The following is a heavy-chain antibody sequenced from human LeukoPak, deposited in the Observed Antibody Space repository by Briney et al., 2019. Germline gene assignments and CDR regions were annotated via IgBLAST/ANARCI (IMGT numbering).Heavy chain of an antibody. D-gene: IGHD3-22*01. Sequence: GRSLRLSCAASGFTFSSYAMHWVRQAPGKGLVWVATISYDGSNKYYADSVKGRFTISRDNSKNTLYLQINSLRAEDTAVYYCATDPDSSGYYYPIFDYWGQGTLVTVSS. CDR3: ATDPDSSGYYYPIFDY. CDR1: GFTFSSYA. J-gene: IGHJ4*02. V-gene: IGHV3-30-3*01. CDR2: ISYDGSNK.